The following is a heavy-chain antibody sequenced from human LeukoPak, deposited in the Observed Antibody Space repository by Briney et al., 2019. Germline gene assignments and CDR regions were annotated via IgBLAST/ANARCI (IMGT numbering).Heavy chain of an antibody. V-gene: IGHV1-2*02. J-gene: IGHJ5*02. CDR3: ARADFVDAGPYLIGP. CDR2: INPKSGRT. D-gene: IGHD3-3*01. CDR1: GYSFTDYY. Sequence: WASVKVSCKTSGYSFTDYYIHWVRQAPGQGLEWMGWINPKSGRTSSARKFQDRVTMTRDPSISTVYMDMAWLTSDDTAIYFCARADFVDAGPYLIGPWGQGTLVTVSS.